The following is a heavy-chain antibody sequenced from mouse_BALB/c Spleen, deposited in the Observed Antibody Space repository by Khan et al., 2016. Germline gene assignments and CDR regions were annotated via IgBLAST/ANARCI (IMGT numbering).Heavy chain of an antibody. CDR2: IRSGGST. J-gene: IGHJ4*01. V-gene: IGHV5-6-5*01. D-gene: IGHD2-3*01. CDR1: GFTLSNFV. Sequence: EVELVESGGGLVKPGGSLKLSCAASGFTLSNFVMSWVCQTPEKRLEWVASIRSGGSTYYPDSVKGRFTISRSSARNILNLQMSSLRSEDTAMYYCARIGDGYHYAMDYWGQGTSVTVSS. CDR3: ARIGDGYHYAMDY.